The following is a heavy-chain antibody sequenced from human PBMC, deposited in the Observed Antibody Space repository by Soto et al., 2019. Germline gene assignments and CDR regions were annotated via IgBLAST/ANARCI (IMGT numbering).Heavy chain of an antibody. D-gene: IGHD2-2*01. CDR3: ARGHPIVVVPAATLHYYYYYMDV. V-gene: IGHV4-34*01. CDR1: GGSFSGYY. Sequence: QVQLQQWGAGLLKPSETLSLTCAVYGGSFSGYYWSWIRQPPGKGLEWIGEINHSGSTNYNPSLKSRVTISVDTSKNQFSLKLSSVTAADTAVYYCARGHPIVVVPAATLHYYYYYMDVWGKGTTVTVSS. CDR2: INHSGST. J-gene: IGHJ6*03.